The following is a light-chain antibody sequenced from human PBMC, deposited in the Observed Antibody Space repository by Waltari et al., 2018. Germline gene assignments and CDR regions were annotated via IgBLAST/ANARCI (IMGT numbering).Light chain of an antibody. J-gene: IGLJ2*01. CDR1: SSDIGGYKY. CDR2: DVD. V-gene: IGLV2-11*01. CDR3: CSYAGRYTSV. Sequence: QSALTQPRSVSGSPGQSVPLSCTGTSSDIGGYKYVSWYQQHPGKAPNLVIYDVDKRPSGVPDRFSGSKAGNTASLTISGLQTDDDADYYCCSYAGRYTSVFGRGTRVTVL.